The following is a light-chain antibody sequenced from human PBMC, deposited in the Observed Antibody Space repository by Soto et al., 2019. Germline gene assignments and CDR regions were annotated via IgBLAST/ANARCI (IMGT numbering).Light chain of an antibody. V-gene: IGLV2-14*01. CDR3: SSYTSSSTHWV. CDR1: SSDVGGYNY. Sequence: QSALPQPASVSGSPGQSITISCTGTSSDVGGYNYVSWYQPHPGKDPKFMIYEVSTRPSGVSNGFSCSKSGNTAALTISGVQAEDEADYYCSSYTSSSTHWVFGGGTKLTVL. J-gene: IGLJ3*02. CDR2: EVS.